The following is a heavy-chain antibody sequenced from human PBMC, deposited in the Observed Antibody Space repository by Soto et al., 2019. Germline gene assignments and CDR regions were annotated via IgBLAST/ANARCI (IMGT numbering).Heavy chain of an antibody. Sequence: WASVKVSCKASGYTFTSYGISWVRQAPGQGLEWMGWISAYNGNTNYAQKLQGRVTMTTDTSTSTAYMELRSLRSDDTAVYYCARGELVRYYYYGMDVWGQGTTVTVSS. D-gene: IGHD6-6*01. CDR1: GYTFTSYG. CDR2: ISAYNGNT. J-gene: IGHJ6*02. CDR3: ARGELVRYYYYGMDV. V-gene: IGHV1-18*04.